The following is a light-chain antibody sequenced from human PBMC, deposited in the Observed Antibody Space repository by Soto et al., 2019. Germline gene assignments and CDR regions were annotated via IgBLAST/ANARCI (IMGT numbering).Light chain of an antibody. V-gene: IGLV1-40*01. CDR2: GNT. CDR3: QSYDSSLCGSV. Sequence: QSVLTQPPSVSGAPGQRVTISCAGSSSNIGAGYDVHWYQQLPGTAPKLLIYGNTNRPSGVPDRFSGSKSATSASLAITGLQAEDEADYYCQSYDSSLCGSVFGSGTKLTVL. CDR1: SSNIGAGYD. J-gene: IGLJ1*01.